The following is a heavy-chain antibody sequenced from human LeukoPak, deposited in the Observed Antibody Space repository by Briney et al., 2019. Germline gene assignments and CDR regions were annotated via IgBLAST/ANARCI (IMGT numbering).Heavy chain of an antibody. J-gene: IGHJ5*02. CDR2: ISGSGGST. Sequence: PGGSLRLSCAASGFTFSSYAMSWVRQAPGKGLEWVSAISGSGGSTYYADSVKGRFTISRDNSKNTLYLQMNSLRAEDTAVYYCAKGPYGDYSLYRTNWFDPWGQGTLVTVSS. CDR3: AKGPYGDYSLYRTNWFDP. V-gene: IGHV3-23*01. D-gene: IGHD4-17*01. CDR1: GFTFSSYA.